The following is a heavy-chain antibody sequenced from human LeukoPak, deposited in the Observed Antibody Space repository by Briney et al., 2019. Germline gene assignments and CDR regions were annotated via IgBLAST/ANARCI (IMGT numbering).Heavy chain of an antibody. V-gene: IGHV4-39*07. CDR3: ATHSSGWSTPFDY. Sequence: SETLSLTCTVSGGSISSSSYYWGWIRQPPGKGLEWIGCICYSGSTNYNPSLKSRVTISVDTSKNQFSLKLSSVTAADTAVYYCATHSSGWSTPFDYWGQGTLVTVSS. D-gene: IGHD6-19*01. J-gene: IGHJ4*02. CDR1: GGSISSSSYY. CDR2: ICYSGST.